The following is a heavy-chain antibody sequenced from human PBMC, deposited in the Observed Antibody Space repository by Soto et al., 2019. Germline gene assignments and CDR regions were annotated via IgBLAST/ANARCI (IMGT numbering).Heavy chain of an antibody. J-gene: IGHJ4*02. CDR2: INPNSGGT. CDR3: ARDNSITIFGVVIGGALDY. V-gene: IGHV1-2*04. CDR1: GYTFTGYY. D-gene: IGHD3-3*01. Sequence: QVQLVQSGAEVKKPGASVKVSCKASGYTFTGYYMHWVRQAPGQGLEWMGWINPNSGGTNYAQKFRGWVTMTRDTSISTASVELSRLRSDDTAVYYCARDNSITIFGVVIGGALDYWGQGTLVTVSS.